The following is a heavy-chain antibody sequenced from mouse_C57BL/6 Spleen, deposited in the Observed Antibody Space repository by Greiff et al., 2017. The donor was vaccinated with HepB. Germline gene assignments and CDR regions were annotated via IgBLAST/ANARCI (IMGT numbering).Heavy chain of an antibody. V-gene: IGHV1-15*01. CDR1: GYTFTDYE. CDR3: TRWGAKSY. CDR2: IDPETGGT. J-gene: IGHJ2*01. Sequence: VKLMESGAELVRPGASVTLSCKASGYTFTDYEMHWVKQTPVHGLEWIGAIDPETGGTAYNQKFKGKAILTADKSSSTAYMELRSLTSEDSAVYYCTRWGAKSYWGQGTTLTVSS. D-gene: IGHD3-1*01.